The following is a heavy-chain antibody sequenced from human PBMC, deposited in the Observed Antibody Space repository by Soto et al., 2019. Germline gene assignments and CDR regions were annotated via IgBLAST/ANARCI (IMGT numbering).Heavy chain of an antibody. V-gene: IGHV4-61*01. Sequence: PXETLSLTCTVSGDSVSSDNYYWTWIRQPPGKGLEWIGYIYSSGSTNYNPSLKSRVTISLDTSSNQFSLKLTSVTAADTAVYYCARDIRGYSRAFDSWGQGTLVTVSS. CDR2: IYSSGST. D-gene: IGHD5-18*01. J-gene: IGHJ4*02. CDR3: ARDIRGYSRAFDS. CDR1: GDSVSSDNYY.